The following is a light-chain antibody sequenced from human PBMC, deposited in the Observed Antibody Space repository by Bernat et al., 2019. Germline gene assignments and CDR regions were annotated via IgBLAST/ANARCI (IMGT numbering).Light chain of an antibody. CDR1: QTVGGA. CDR2: ETS. J-gene: IGKJ4*01. V-gene: IGKV3-11*01. Sequence: EIILTQSPVTLSLSPGEGATLSCRASQTVGGALAWYQQKPGQAPRLLIYETSKRATDIPARFSGSGSGTDFTLTISSLAPEDFGVYYCQQSGSWPLTFGGGTKVEIK. CDR3: QQSGSWPLT.